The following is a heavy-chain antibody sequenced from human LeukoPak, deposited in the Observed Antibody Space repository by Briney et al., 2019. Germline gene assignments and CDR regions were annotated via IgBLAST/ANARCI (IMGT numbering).Heavy chain of an antibody. Sequence: SETLSLTCAVSGGSTSSSNWWSWVRLPPGKGLEWIGEIYHSGSTNYNPSLKSRVTISVDKSKNQFSLKLSSVTAADTAVYYCARTVAIAAAGFDYWGQGTLVTVYS. CDR2: IYHSGST. D-gene: IGHD6-13*01. J-gene: IGHJ4*02. CDR1: GGSTSSSNW. V-gene: IGHV4-4*02. CDR3: ARTVAIAAAGFDY.